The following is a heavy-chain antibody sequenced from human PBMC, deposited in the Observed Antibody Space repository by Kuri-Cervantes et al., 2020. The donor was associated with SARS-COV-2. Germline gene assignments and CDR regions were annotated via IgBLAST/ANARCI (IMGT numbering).Heavy chain of an antibody. V-gene: IGHV4-30-4*01. D-gene: IGHD6-6*01. CDR1: GGSTSSGDYY. CDR3: ARGDGRAARLVY. J-gene: IGHJ4*02. Sequence: LRLSCTVSGGSTSSGDYYWSWIRQPPGKGLEWIGYIYYSGSTYYNPSLKSRVTISVDTSKNQFSLKLSSVTAADTAVYYCARGDGRAARLVYWGQGTLVTVSS. CDR2: IYYSGST.